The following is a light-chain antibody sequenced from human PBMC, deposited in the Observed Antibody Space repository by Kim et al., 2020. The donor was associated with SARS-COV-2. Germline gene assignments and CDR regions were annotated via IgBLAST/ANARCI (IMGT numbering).Light chain of an antibody. CDR3: QAWDSSTRV. Sequence: VSPGQTASITCSGDKLGDKYACWYQQKPGRSPVLVIYQYSKRPSGIPERFSGSNSGNTATLTISGTQAMDEADYYCQAWDSSTRVFGGGTQLTVL. CDR1: KLGDKY. J-gene: IGLJ2*01. CDR2: QYS. V-gene: IGLV3-1*01.